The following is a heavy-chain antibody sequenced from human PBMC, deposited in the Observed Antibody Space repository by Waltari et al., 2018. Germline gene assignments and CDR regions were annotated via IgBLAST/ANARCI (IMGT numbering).Heavy chain of an antibody. CDR2: IIPIFGTA. CDR3: ARRGQLHYDILTGYYMGHNWFDP. D-gene: IGHD3-9*01. Sequence: QVQLVQSGAEVKKPGSSVKVSCKASGGTFSSYAISWVRQAPGQGLEWMGGIIPIFGTANYAQKFQGRVTITTDESTSTADMELSSLRSEDTAVYYCARRGQLHYDILTGYYMGHNWFDPWGQGTLVTVSS. J-gene: IGHJ5*02. CDR1: GGTFSSYA. V-gene: IGHV1-69*05.